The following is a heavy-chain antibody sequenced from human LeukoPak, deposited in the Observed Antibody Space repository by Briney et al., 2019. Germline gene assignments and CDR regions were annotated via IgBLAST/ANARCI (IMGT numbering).Heavy chain of an antibody. D-gene: IGHD5-24*01. CDR1: GFTFSRYE. J-gene: IGHJ5*02. Sequence: GGSLRLSCAASGFTFSRYEMNWVRQAPGKGLEWISHISGSGDTIYYADPVKGRFTISRDNAKNSLYLQMNSLRAEDTAVYHCARAPLVLQYRWWFDPWGQGTLVIVSS. CDR2: ISGSGDTI. V-gene: IGHV3-48*03. CDR3: ARAPLVLQYRWWFDP.